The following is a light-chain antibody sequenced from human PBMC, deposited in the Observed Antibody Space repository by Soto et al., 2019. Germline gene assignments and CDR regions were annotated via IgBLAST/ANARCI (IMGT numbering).Light chain of an antibody. CDR1: SSDVGGYNY. J-gene: IGLJ1*01. Sequence: QSVLTQPASVSGSPGQSITISCTGTSSDVGGYNYVSWYQQHPGKAPKLMIYEVNYRPSGVSNRFSGSKSGITASLTISGLQAEDEADYYCSSYASTSTAVFGSGTKLTVL. CDR3: SSYASTSTAV. V-gene: IGLV2-14*01. CDR2: EVN.